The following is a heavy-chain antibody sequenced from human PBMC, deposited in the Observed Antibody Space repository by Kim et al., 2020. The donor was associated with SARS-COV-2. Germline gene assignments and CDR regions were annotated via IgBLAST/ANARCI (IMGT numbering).Heavy chain of an antibody. J-gene: IGHJ4*01. CDR3: ARTVPVTIFGVVTAAVWGYFAY. D-gene: IGHD3-3*01. CDR1: GGSISSSNW. CDR2: IYHSGST. Sequence: SETLSLTCAVSGGSISSSNWWSWVRQPPGKGLGWIGEIYHSGSTNYNPSLKSRVTISGDKSKNQFSLKLSSVTAADTAVYYCARTVPVTIFGVVTAAVWGYFAYWGPGTLVTVS. V-gene: IGHV4-4*02.